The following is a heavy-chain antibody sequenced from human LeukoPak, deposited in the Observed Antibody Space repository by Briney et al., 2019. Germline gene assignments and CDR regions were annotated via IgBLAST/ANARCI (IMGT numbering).Heavy chain of an antibody. CDR1: GFIFTSYT. Sequence: PGGSLRLSCVASGFIFTSYTMSWVRQAPGKGLELVAKMKEDGSEIYYGDSVKGRFTICRDNAKNSLCLQMSSLTVEDTAVYYCTRGGAGYLDSWGQGTLVTVSS. CDR3: TRGGAGYLDS. D-gene: IGHD2-15*01. V-gene: IGHV3-7*01. CDR2: MKEDGSEI. J-gene: IGHJ4*02.